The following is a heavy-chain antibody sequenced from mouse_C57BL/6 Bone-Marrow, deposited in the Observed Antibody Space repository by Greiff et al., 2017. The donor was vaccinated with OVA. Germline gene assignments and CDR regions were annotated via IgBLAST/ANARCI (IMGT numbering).Heavy chain of an antibody. V-gene: IGHV1-5*01. D-gene: IGHD2-4*01. CDR1: GYTFTSYW. CDR3: TLDCDYDGYWYFDV. J-gene: IGHJ1*03. CDR2: IYPGNSDT. Sequence: EVQLQQSGTVLARPGASVKMSCKTSGYTFTSYWMHWVKQRPGQGLEWIGAIYPGNSDTSYNQKFEGKAKLTAVTSASTAYMELSSLTNEDSAVYYCTLDCDYDGYWYFDVWGTGTTVTVSS.